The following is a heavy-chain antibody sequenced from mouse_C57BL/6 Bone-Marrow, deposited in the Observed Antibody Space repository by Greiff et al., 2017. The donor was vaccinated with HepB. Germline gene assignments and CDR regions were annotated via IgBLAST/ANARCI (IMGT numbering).Heavy chain of an antibody. Sequence: EVHLVESGGGLVKPGGSLKLSCAASGFTFSSYAMPWVRQTPEKRLEWVATISDGGSYTYYPDNVKGRFTISRDNAKNNLYLQMSHLKSEDTAMYYCARDQLLYAMDYWGQGTAVTVSS. V-gene: IGHV5-4*01. CDR3: ARDQLLYAMDY. J-gene: IGHJ4*01. CDR2: ISDGGSYT. CDR1: GFTFSSYA.